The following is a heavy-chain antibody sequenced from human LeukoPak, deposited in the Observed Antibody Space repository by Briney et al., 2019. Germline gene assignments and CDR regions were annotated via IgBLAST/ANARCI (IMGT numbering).Heavy chain of an antibody. D-gene: IGHD3-10*01. J-gene: IGHJ6*04. CDR2: VSYDGTET. CDR1: GFAFSSHS. CDR3: ARSARGVIFDV. Sequence: PGGSLRLSCAAAGFAFSSHSMNWVRQAPGKGLEWVAVVSYDGTETKYADSVKGRLNLSRDNSKNTVYLQMNSLTFEDTAVYYCARSARGVIFDVWGKGTTVTVSS. V-gene: IGHV3-30*03.